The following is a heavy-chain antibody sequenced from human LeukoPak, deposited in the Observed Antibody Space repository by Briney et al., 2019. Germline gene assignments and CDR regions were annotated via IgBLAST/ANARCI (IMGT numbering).Heavy chain of an antibody. CDR3: ARQGSLWFGESREDY. Sequence: GGSLRLSCAASGFTFSSYWMSWLRQAPGKGLEWVANIKQDGSEKYYVDSVKGRFTISRDNAKNSLYLQMNSLRAEDTAVYNCARQGSLWFGESREDYWGQGNLVTVSS. V-gene: IGHV3-7*01. CDR2: IKQDGSEK. CDR1: GFTFSSYW. D-gene: IGHD3-10*01. J-gene: IGHJ4*02.